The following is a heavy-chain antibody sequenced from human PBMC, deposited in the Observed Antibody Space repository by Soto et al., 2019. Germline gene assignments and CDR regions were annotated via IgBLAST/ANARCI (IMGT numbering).Heavy chain of an antibody. CDR2: IYYSGST. CDR1: GGSISSDY. Sequence: SETLSLTCTVSGGSISSDYWNWIRQPPGKGLEWIGYIYYSGSTNYNPSLKSRVTISVDTSKNQFSLKLSSVTAADTAVYYCARDQSYGDYNVQYNWFDHWGQGTMVTSPQ. J-gene: IGHJ5*02. V-gene: IGHV4-59*01. D-gene: IGHD4-17*01. CDR3: ARDQSYGDYNVQYNWFDH.